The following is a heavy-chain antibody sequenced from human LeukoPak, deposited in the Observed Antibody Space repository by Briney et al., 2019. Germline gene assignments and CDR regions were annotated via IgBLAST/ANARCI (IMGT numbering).Heavy chain of an antibody. J-gene: IGHJ4*02. Sequence: SETLSLTCTVSGYSISSGYYWGWIRQPPGKGLEWIGSIYHSGSTYYNPSLKSRVTISVDTSKNQFSLKLRSVTAADTAVYYCARDRGSQPFIDYWGQGTLVTVSS. CDR1: GYSISSGYY. V-gene: IGHV4-38-2*02. CDR2: IYHSGST. D-gene: IGHD1-26*01. CDR3: ARDRGSQPFIDY.